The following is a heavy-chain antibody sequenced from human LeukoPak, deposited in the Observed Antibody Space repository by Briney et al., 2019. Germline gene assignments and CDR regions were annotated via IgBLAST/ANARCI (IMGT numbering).Heavy chain of an antibody. J-gene: IGHJ4*02. CDR2: MYYSGST. CDR3: ARATVSWSRTCYFDY. D-gene: IGHD4-11*01. CDR1: GGSISSSSYY. V-gene: IGHV4-39*07. Sequence: SETLSLTCTVSGGSISSSSYYWGWIRQPPGKGLEWIGTMYYSGSTYYNPSLKSRVTISVDTSKNQFSLKLSSVTAADTAVYYCARATVSWSRTCYFDYWGQGTLVTVSS.